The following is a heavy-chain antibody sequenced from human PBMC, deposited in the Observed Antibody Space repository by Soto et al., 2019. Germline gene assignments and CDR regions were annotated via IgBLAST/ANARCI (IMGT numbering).Heavy chain of an antibody. V-gene: IGHV3-30*02. D-gene: IGHD3-16*01. CDR3: AMTLYNLDS. CDR2: IRFDGSNE. CDR1: GFTFGSYG. Sequence: QVQLVESGGGVVQPGRSLRLSCAASGFTFGSYGMHWVRQAPGKGLEWVAIIRFDGSNENYADSVKGRITISRDNSKNTLDLQTNSLRSEDTAVYYCAMTLYNLDSWGQGTLVTVSS. J-gene: IGHJ4*02.